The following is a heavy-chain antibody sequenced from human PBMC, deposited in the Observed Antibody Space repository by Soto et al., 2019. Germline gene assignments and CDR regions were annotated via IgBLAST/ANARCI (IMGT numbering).Heavy chain of an antibody. V-gene: IGHV1-58*01. D-gene: IGHD2-8*01. CDR1: GFSFGDSA. J-gene: IGHJ6*02. CDR3: AVTDLPFRPLTEPTENGMDV. Sequence: ELVQSGPEAREPGTSVKVSCRASGFSFGDSAVQWVRQGRGQRLEWIGWIVVVNGNTNYAPRFEGRVTLTRDASTSTSQMELTRLSSDDTAVYFCAVTDLPFRPLTEPTENGMDVWGQGTTVTVSS. CDR2: IVVVNGNT.